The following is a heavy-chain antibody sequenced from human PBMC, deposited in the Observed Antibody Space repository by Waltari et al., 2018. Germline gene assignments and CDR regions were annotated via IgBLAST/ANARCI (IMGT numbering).Heavy chain of an antibody. CDR2: IHPTRGDA. J-gene: IGHJ5*02. CDR1: GYTFIDHF. D-gene: IGHD1-1*01. V-gene: IGHV1-2*06. Sequence: QEQLVQSGAEVKMPGASVKVSCKASGYTFIDHFLHWVRQAPGKGLEWLGRIHPTRGDAEVANDVQGRVTLTRDTSISTAYMELTGLRLDDTATYYCAKDWRVVTNQANWFDPWGQGTLVTVSS. CDR3: AKDWRVVTNQANWFDP.